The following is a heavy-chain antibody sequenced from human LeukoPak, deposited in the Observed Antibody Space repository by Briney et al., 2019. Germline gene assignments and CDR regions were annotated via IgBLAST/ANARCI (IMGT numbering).Heavy chain of an antibody. CDR3: ARYVYGVVTSFDY. CDR2: ISTRSDYI. CDR1: QFTFSDYT. J-gene: IGHJ4*02. V-gene: IGHV3-21*01. Sequence: GGSLRLSCAASQFTFSDYTMNWIRRAPGKGLEWVSSISTRSDYIYYAESVKGRFTISRDNAKNSLYLQMNSLRAEDTAVYYCARYVYGVVTSFDYWGQGTLVTVSS. D-gene: IGHD3-3*01.